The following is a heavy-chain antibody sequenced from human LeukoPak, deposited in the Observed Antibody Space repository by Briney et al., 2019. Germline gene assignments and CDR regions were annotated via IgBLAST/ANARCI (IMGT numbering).Heavy chain of an antibody. V-gene: IGHV4-61*01. CDR2: IYYSGST. Sequence: SETLSLTCTVSGGSVSSGSYYWSWIRQPPGTGLEWIGYIYYSGSTNYNPSLKSRVTISVDTSKNQFSLKLSSVTAADTAVYYCARDIRWSSSWYYYGMDVWGQGTTVTVSS. CDR3: ARDIRWSSSWYYYGMDV. CDR1: GGSVSSGSYY. J-gene: IGHJ6*02. D-gene: IGHD6-13*01.